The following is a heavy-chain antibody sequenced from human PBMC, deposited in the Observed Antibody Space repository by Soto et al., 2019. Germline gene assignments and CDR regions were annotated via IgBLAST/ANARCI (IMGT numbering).Heavy chain of an antibody. D-gene: IGHD1-26*01. CDR3: AHAYGGRSLY. CDR1: GFSLTTDRVG. Sequence: QITLKESGPTLMKPTQTLTLTCTFSGFSLTTDRVGVGWIRQPPGEALEWLAVIYWDDSKTYRPSLESRLTITKDTSKHHAALTMTNMDSLDTATYYCAHAYGGRSLYWGQGTLVTVSS. J-gene: IGHJ4*02. V-gene: IGHV2-5*02. CDR2: IYWDDSK.